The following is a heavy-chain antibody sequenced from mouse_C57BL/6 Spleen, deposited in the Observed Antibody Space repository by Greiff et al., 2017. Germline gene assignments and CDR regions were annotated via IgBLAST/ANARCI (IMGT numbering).Heavy chain of an antibody. Sequence: QVQLQQSGPELVKPGASVKISCKASGYAFSSSWLNWVKQRPGKGLEWIGRISPGDGDTNYNGKFKGKATLTADKSSSTAYMQLSSLTSEDSAVYCFAREGEDYGSPYWYVDVWGTGTTVTVSS. J-gene: IGHJ1*03. CDR3: AREGEDYGSPYWYVDV. D-gene: IGHD1-1*01. CDR1: GYAFSSSW. V-gene: IGHV1-82*01. CDR2: ISPGDGDT.